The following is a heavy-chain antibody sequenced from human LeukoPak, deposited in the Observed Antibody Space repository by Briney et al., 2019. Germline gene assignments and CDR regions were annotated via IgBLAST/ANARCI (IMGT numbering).Heavy chain of an antibody. CDR2: INPNSGGT. CDR3: ASDSGSLFGY. J-gene: IGHJ4*02. CDR1: GYTFTGYY. D-gene: IGHD3-22*01. V-gene: IGHV1-2*02. Sequence: GASVKVSCKASGYTFTGYYMHWVRQAPGQGLEWMGWINPNSGGTNYEQKFQGRVTMTRDTSINTVYMELSRLRSDDTAVYYCASDSGSLFGYWGQGTLVTVSS.